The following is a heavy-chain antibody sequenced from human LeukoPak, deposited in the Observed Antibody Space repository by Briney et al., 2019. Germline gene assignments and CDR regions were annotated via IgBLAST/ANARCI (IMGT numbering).Heavy chain of an antibody. CDR3: AGGPGSFWSGYYPY. J-gene: IGHJ4*02. Sequence: SVKVSCKASGGTFSSYAISWVRQAPGQGLEWMGRIIPIFGTANYAQKFQGRVTITTDESTSTAYMELSSLRSEDTAVYYCAGGPGSFWSGYYPYWGQGTLVTVSS. CDR2: IIPIFGTA. D-gene: IGHD3-3*01. CDR1: GGTFSSYA. V-gene: IGHV1-69*05.